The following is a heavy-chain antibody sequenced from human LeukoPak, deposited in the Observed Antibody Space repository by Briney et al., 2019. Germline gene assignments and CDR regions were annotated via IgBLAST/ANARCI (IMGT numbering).Heavy chain of an antibody. Sequence: ASVKVSCKASGYTFTGYYMHWVRQAPGQGLEWMGRINPNSGGTNYAQKFQGRVTMTRDTSISTAYMELSRLRSDDTAVYYCARDPSTYYDIWYYYGMDVWGQGTTVTVSS. V-gene: IGHV1-2*06. CDR1: GYTFTGYY. CDR2: INPNSGGT. D-gene: IGHD3-9*01. J-gene: IGHJ6*02. CDR3: ARDPSTYYDIWYYYGMDV.